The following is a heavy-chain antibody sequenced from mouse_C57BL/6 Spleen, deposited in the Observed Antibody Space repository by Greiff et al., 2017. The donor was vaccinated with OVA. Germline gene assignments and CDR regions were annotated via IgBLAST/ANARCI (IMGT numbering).Heavy chain of an antibody. J-gene: IGHJ2*01. Sequence: EVNLVESGGDLVKPGGSLKLSCAASGFTFSSYGMSWVRQTPDKRLEWVATISSGGSYTYYPDSVKARFTISRDNAKNTLYLQMSSLKSEDTAMYYCARLEDYGSSPFDYWGQGTTLTVSS. V-gene: IGHV5-6*01. CDR1: GFTFSSYG. CDR2: ISSGGSYT. D-gene: IGHD1-1*01. CDR3: ARLEDYGSSPFDY.